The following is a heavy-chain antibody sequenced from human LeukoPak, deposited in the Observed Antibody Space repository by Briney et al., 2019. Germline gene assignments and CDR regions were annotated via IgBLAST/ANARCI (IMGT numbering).Heavy chain of an antibody. CDR2: IIPIFGTA. J-gene: IGHJ4*02. D-gene: IGHD4-17*01. V-gene: IGHV1-69*06. CDR1: GGTFSSYA. Sequence: SVTVSCKASGGTFSSYAISWVRQAPGQGLEWMGRIIPIFGTANYAQKFQGRVTITADKSTSTAYMELSSLRSEDTAVYYCARPTTVTTPLGYWGQGTLVTVSS. CDR3: ARPTTVTTPLGY.